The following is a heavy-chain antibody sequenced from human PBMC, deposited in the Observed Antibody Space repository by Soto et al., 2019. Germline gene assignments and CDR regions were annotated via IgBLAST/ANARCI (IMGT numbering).Heavy chain of an antibody. Sequence: ASVKVSCKASGYTFTSYYMHWVRQAPGQGLGWMGIINPSGGSTSYAQKFQGRVTMTRDTSTSTVYMELSSLRSEDTAVYYCARVSGIAVAGTGPAGWFDPWGQGTLVTVSS. J-gene: IGHJ5*02. CDR1: GYTFTSYY. D-gene: IGHD6-19*01. CDR3: ARVSGIAVAGTGPAGWFDP. V-gene: IGHV1-46*01. CDR2: INPSGGST.